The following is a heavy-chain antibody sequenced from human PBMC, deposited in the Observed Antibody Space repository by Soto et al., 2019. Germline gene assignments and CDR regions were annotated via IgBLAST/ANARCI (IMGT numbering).Heavy chain of an antibody. CDR3: AKQDRAAGEDY. D-gene: IGHD6-13*01. Sequence: PGESLKISCKTSGYNFTNYWIGWVRQMPGKGLERLGVIYPGDSDTRYNPSLEGQVSISADKSISTAYVQWSSLKASDTAMYYCAKQDRAAGEDYWGQGTPVTVSS. J-gene: IGHJ4*02. CDR2: IYPGDSDT. CDR1: GYNFTNYW. V-gene: IGHV5-51*01.